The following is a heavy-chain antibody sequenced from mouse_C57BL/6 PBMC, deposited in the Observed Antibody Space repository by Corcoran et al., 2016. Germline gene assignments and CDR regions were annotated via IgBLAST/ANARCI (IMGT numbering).Heavy chain of an antibody. CDR2: INTYSGVP. V-gene: IGHV9-3*01. CDR1: GYTFTTYG. Sequence: QIQLVQSGPELKKPGETVKISCKASGYTFTTYGMSWVKQAPGKGLKWMGWINTYSGVPTYADDFKGRFAFSLETSASTAYLQINNLKNEDTATYFCARSPLGRGMDYWGQGTSVTVSS. CDR3: ARSPLGRGMDY. D-gene: IGHD4-1*01. J-gene: IGHJ4*01.